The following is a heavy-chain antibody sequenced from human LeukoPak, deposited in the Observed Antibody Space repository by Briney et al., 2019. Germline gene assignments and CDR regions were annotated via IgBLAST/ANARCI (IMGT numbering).Heavy chain of an antibody. CDR1: GFIFSTFS. V-gene: IGHV3-21*01. Sequence: GGSLRLSCAASGFIFSTFSVNWVRQAPGKGLEWVSSISTSGGLSSVYYADSVKGRFTISRDNAKNSLFLQMNSLGAEDTAVYYCATWEMATIPDYYYYYGMDVWGQGTTVTVSS. CDR3: ATWEMATIPDYYYYYGMDV. CDR2: ISTSGGLSSV. D-gene: IGHD5-24*01. J-gene: IGHJ6*02.